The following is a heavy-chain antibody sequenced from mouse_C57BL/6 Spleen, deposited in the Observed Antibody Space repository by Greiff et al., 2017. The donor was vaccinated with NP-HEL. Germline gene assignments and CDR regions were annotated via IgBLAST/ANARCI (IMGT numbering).Heavy chain of an antibody. CDR2: IHPNSGST. V-gene: IGHV1-64*01. CDR3: ARSAYSNSAMDY. CDR1: GYTFTSYW. D-gene: IGHD2-5*01. J-gene: IGHJ4*01. Sequence: QVQLQQPGAELVKPGASVKLSCKASGYTFTSYWMHWVKQRPGQGLEWIGMIHPNSGSTNYNEKFKSKATLTVDKSSSTAYMQLSSLTSEDSAVYDCARSAYSNSAMDYWGQGTSVTVSS.